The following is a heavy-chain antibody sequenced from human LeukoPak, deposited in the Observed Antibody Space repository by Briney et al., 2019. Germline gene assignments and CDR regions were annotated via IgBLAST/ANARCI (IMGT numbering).Heavy chain of an antibody. Sequence: GGSLRLSCAASGFTFSSYGMHWVRQAPGKGLEWVAFIRYDGSNKYYADSVKGRFTISRDNSKNTLYLQMNCLRAEDTAVYYCAKGGYSGYDFGDYWGQGTLVTVSS. CDR2: IRYDGSNK. V-gene: IGHV3-30*02. D-gene: IGHD5-12*01. CDR3: AKGGYSGYDFGDY. J-gene: IGHJ4*02. CDR1: GFTFSSYG.